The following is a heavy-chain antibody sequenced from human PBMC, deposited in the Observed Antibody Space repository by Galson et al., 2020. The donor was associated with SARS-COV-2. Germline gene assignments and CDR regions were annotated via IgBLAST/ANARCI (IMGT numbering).Heavy chain of an antibody. Sequence: GGSLRLSCAASGFTFSSYAMSWVRQAPGKGLEWVSAISGSGGSTYYADSVKGRFTISRDNSKNTLYLQMNSLRAEDTAVYYCATAREMATITTPFDYWGQGTLVTVSS. CDR1: GFTFSSYA. CDR3: ATAREMATITTPFDY. J-gene: IGHJ4*02. CDR2: ISGSGGST. D-gene: IGHD5-12*01. V-gene: IGHV3-23*01.